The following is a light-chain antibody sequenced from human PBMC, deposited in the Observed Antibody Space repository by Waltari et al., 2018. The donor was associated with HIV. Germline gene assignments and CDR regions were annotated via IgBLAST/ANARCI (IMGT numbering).Light chain of an antibody. CDR3: MQAPERT. CDR2: LGS. Sequence: DIVMTQSPLSLSVTPGEPASISCRSSHSLLHSNGYNYLDWYLQKPGQSPQLLIYLGSNRVSGVPDGFSGSGSGTDFTLKISRVEAEDVGVYYCMQAPERTFGQGTKVEIK. J-gene: IGKJ1*01. V-gene: IGKV2-28*01. CDR1: HSLLHSNGYNY.